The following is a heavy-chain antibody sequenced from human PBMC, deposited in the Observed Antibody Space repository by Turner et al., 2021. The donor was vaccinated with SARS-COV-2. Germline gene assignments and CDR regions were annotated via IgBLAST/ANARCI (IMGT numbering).Heavy chain of an antibody. CDR3: ARDKMGQGRGAFDY. CDR2: ISWNSGSI. J-gene: IGHJ4*02. CDR1: TFDDYA. V-gene: IGHV3-9*01. D-gene: IGHD3-16*01. Sequence: TFDDYAMHWVRHASGKGLEWVSGISWNSGSIGYADSVKGRFTIPRDNAKNSLYLQMNSLRAEDTALYYCARDKMGQGRGAFDYWGQGTLVTVSS.